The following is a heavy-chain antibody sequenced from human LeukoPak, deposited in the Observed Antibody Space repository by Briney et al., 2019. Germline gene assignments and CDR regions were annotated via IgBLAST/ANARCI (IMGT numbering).Heavy chain of an antibody. CDR2: NSSSSSNI. D-gene: IGHD6-13*01. V-gene: IGHV3-11*01. CDR3: ARDTLRIAAAGSDY. J-gene: IGHJ4*02. Sequence: PGESLTLSCAASGFTFGDYYMSWIRHATGKRLELVSYNSSSSSNIYYAHFVKGRFTISRDIAKNSQYLQMNSLRAEDTAVYDCARDTLRIAAAGSDYWCQGPLVTVSS. CDR1: GFTFGDYY.